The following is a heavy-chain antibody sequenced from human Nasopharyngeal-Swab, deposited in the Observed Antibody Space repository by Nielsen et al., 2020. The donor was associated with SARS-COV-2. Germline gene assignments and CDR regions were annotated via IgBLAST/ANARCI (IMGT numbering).Heavy chain of an antibody. Sequence: GESLKISCTASGFAFGTYWMHWVRQVPGKGLAWVSRINPDGAITSYADSVKGRFTISRDNSKNTVNLQMNSLRAEDTAIYYCAKDRDSGDDSDDYYHYYGMDVWGQGTTVTVFS. CDR2: INPDGAIT. CDR1: GFAFGTYW. CDR3: AKDRDSGDDSDDYYHYYGMDV. V-gene: IGHV3-74*01. J-gene: IGHJ6*02. D-gene: IGHD5-12*01.